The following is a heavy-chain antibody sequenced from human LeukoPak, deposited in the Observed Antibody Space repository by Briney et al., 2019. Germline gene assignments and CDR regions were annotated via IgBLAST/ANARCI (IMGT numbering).Heavy chain of an antibody. J-gene: IGHJ3*02. CDR1: GFTFSSYA. V-gene: IGHV3-30-3*01. D-gene: IGHD3-22*01. Sequence: GRSLRLSCAASGFTFSSYAMHWVRQAPGKGLEWVAVISYDGSNKYYADSVKGRFTISRNNSKNTLYLQMNSLRAEDTAVYYCARSMLHYDNDALDIWGQGTMVTVSS. CDR2: ISYDGSNK. CDR3: ARSMLHYDNDALDI.